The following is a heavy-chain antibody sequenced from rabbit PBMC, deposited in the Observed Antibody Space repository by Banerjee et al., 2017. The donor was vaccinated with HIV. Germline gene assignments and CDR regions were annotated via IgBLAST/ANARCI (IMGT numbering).Heavy chain of an antibody. J-gene: IGHJ4*01. D-gene: IGHD7-1*01. CDR3: ARSYSGYGSAMAYVNL. CDR2: IYAGDGYT. CDR1: GFSFSSSYW. Sequence: QEQLVEYGGDLVQPEGSLTLTCKASGFSFSSSYWICWVRQAPGKGLEWIACIYAGDGYTYYASWTKGRFTISKTSSTTVTLQMTSLTAADTATYFCARSYSGYGSAMAYVNLWGPGTLVTVS. V-gene: IGHV1S45*01.